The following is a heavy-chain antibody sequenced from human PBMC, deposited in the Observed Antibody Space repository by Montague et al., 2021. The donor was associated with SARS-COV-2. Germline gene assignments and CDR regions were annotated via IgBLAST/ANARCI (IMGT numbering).Heavy chain of an antibody. Sequence: SETLSLTCTVSGASISSNLFYWGWIRQLPGQGLEWIGSISYSGSTYYNPSLKSRVTLSVDTSKNQFSLKLISVTAADTAMYYCARHVDTCGANCRNWYFDLWGRATLVTVSS. D-gene: IGHD4/OR15-4a*01. CDR3: ARHVDTCGANCRNWYFDL. CDR2: ISYSGST. J-gene: IGHJ2*01. V-gene: IGHV4-39*01. CDR1: GASISSNLFY.